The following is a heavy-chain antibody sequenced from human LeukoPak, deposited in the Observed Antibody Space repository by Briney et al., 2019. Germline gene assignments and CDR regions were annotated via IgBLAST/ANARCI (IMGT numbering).Heavy chain of an antibody. CDR1: GGSFRAYY. CDR2: INRSGST. V-gene: IGHV4-34*01. D-gene: IGHD6-19*01. CDR3: ARGRSSGLSSSIDN. J-gene: IGHJ4*02. Sequence: SETLSLTCAVYGGSFRAYYWSWIRQSPGKGLEWIGEINRSGSTNYTPSLKSRVTMSLDTSKNQFSLRLKSVTAADTALYYCARGRSSGLSSSIDNWGRGTLVTVSS.